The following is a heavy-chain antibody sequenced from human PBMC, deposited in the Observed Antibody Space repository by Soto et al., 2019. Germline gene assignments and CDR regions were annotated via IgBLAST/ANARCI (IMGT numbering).Heavy chain of an antibody. CDR2: ISSSSSYI. CDR1: GFTFSSYS. D-gene: IGHD3-22*01. V-gene: IGHV3-21*01. Sequence: PGGSLRLSSAASGFTFSSYSMTGVRQATGKGLEWVSSISSSSSYIYYADSVKGRFTISRDNAKSSLYLQMNSLRAEDTAVYYCARAELQYYYDIRGYKYWGHGTLVTVSS. J-gene: IGHJ4*01. CDR3: ARAELQYYYDIRGYKY.